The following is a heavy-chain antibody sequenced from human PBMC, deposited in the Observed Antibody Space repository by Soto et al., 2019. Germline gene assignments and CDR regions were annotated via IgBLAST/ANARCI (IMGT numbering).Heavy chain of an antibody. CDR1: GFTFSSYG. CDR3: AKGGIAARLWYYGMDV. J-gene: IGHJ6*02. D-gene: IGHD6-6*01. V-gene: IGHV3-30*18. Sequence: HPGGSLRLSCAASGFTFSSYGMHWVRQAPGKGLKWVAVISYDGSNKYYADSVKGRFTISRDNSKNTLYLQMNSLRAEDTAVYYCAKGGIAARLWYYGMDVWGQGTTVTVSS. CDR2: ISYDGSNK.